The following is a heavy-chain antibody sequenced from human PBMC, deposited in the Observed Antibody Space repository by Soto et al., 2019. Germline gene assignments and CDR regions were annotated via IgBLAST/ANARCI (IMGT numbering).Heavy chain of an antibody. D-gene: IGHD5-18*01. CDR3: TSPEDHYGYPEAFDS. CDR2: IRTTPNNYAT. CDR1: GFSFSGTA. J-gene: IGHJ4*02. V-gene: IGHV3-73*02. Sequence: DVQLVASGGGLVQPGGSLKLSCATSGFSFSGTAMNWVRQASGKGLEWVGRIRTTPNNYATTYAASVTGRFTISRNDSKNTVYLQMNSLKTEDTAVSYCTSPEDHYGYPEAFDSWGQGALVTVSS.